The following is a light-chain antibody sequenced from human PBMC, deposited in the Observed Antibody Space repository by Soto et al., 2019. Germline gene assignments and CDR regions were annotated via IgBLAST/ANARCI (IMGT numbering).Light chain of an antibody. CDR1: QSVSNY. V-gene: IGKV3-11*01. CDR3: QQRSNWPLLT. J-gene: IGKJ4*01. CDR2: DAS. Sequence: EIVLTQSPATLSLSPGERHTLSCRASQSVSNYLAWYQQKPGQAPRLLIYDASNRSTGIPARFSGSGSGTDFTLASSSLEPEDCAVYYCQQRSNWPLLTFGGGTKVEIK.